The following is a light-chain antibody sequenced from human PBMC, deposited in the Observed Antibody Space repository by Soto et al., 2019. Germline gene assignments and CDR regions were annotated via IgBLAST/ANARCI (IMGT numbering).Light chain of an antibody. J-gene: IGKJ1*01. Sequence: DIVMTQSPDSLAVSLGERATINCKSSQTVFDSSNNKDYLTWYQQKAGQPPKLLIYWASTREFGVPDRFSGSGSGTEFTLTISLLQAEDVAFYYCQQYYSSPRTFGHGTKVEIK. CDR2: WAS. CDR3: QQYYSSPRT. CDR1: QTVFDSSNNKDY. V-gene: IGKV4-1*01.